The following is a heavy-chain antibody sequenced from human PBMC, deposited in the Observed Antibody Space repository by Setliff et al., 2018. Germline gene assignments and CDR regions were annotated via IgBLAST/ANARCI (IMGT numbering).Heavy chain of an antibody. CDR2: FHPYSGHT. V-gene: IGHV1-2*06. CDR3: ARGPPDFVVVPAAAKFDY. CDR1: GYTFNNYF. D-gene: IGHD2-2*01. J-gene: IGHJ4*02. Sequence: GASVKVSCKASGYTFNNYFLHWVRQAPGQGLEWMGRFHPYSGHTNYAQNFQGRVTMTMDASITTVYMELSSLRSDDTAVYYCARGPPDFVVVPAAAKFDYWGPGTLVTVSS.